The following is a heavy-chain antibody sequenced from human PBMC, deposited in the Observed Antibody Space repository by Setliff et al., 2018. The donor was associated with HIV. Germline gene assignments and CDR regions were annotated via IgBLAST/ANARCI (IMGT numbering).Heavy chain of an antibody. CDR2: ISPSGGST. J-gene: IGHJ6*02. CDR1: GYTFTGYY. D-gene: IGHD3-10*01. Sequence: ASVKVSCKASGYTFTGYYMHWVRQAPGQGLEWMGIISPSGGSTAYPQKFQGRVTMTRDTSTSTAYMELNSLRSEDTAVYYCARGSDSGSYSYYYGMDVWGQGTTVTVSS. V-gene: IGHV1-46*01. CDR3: ARGSDSGSYSYYYGMDV.